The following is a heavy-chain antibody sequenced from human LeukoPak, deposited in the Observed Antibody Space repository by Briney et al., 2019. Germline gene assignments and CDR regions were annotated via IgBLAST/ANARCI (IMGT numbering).Heavy chain of an antibody. CDR1: GYTFTSYG. J-gene: IGHJ5*02. Sequence: ASATVSCTASGYTFTSYGISWVRQAPGQGLEWMGWISAYNGNTNYAQKLQGRVTMTTDTSTSTAYMELRSLRSDDTAVYYCASSLCSSTSCHNRDWFDPWGQGTLVTVSS. D-gene: IGHD2-2*02. CDR2: ISAYNGNT. V-gene: IGHV1-18*01. CDR3: ASSLCSSTSCHNRDWFDP.